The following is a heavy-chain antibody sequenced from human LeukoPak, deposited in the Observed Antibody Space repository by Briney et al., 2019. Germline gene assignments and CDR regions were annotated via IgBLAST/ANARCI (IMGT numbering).Heavy chain of an antibody. J-gene: IGHJ5*02. Sequence: ASVKVSCKASGYTFTGYYMHWVRQAPGQGLEWMGWINPNSGGTNYAQKFQGRVTMTRDTSISTAYMELSRLRSDDTAVYYCARSLWFERGPHFVGPWGQGTLVTVSS. V-gene: IGHV1-2*02. CDR3: ARSLWFERGPHFVGP. CDR2: INPNSGGT. CDR1: GYTFTGYY. D-gene: IGHD3-10*01.